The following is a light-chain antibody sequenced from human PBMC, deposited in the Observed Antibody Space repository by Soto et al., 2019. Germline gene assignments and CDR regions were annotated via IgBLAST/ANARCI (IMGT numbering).Light chain of an antibody. CDR3: QQYNNWPRT. V-gene: IGKV3-15*01. Sequence: EIVMTQSPATLSVSPGERATISCRASQSVSSNLAWYHQKPGQAPRRLIYGASTSATGIPARFSGSGSGTEFTLTISSLQSEDFAVYYCQQYNNWPRTFGQGTKVEI. J-gene: IGKJ1*01. CDR2: GAS. CDR1: QSVSSN.